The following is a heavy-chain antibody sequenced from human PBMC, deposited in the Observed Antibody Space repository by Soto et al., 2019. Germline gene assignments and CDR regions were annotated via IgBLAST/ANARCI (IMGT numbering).Heavy chain of an antibody. Sequence: PSETLSLTCAVSGGSISTGGYSWTWIRQPPGKGLEWIGYLYHSGDTYYNPSLKSRVTISVDRSKNQFSLRLTSVTAADTAVYYCARGRLTALFDYWGQGAQVTVSS. V-gene: IGHV4-30-2*01. CDR1: GGSISTGGYS. D-gene: IGHD7-27*01. CDR3: ARGRLTALFDY. J-gene: IGHJ4*02. CDR2: LYHSGDT.